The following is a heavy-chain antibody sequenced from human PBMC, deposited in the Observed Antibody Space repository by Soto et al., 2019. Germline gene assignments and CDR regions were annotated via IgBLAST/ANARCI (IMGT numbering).Heavy chain of an antibody. CDR1: GFTFSSYA. CDR3: ARTYCGGDCYPEYYFDY. D-gene: IGHD2-21*02. Sequence: GGSLRLSCAASGFTFSSYAMHWVRQAPGKGLEWVAVISYDGSNKYYADSVKGRFTISRDNSKNTLYLQMNSLRAEDTAVYYCARTYCGGDCYPEYYFDYWGQGTLVTVSS. V-gene: IGHV3-30-3*01. J-gene: IGHJ4*02. CDR2: ISYDGSNK.